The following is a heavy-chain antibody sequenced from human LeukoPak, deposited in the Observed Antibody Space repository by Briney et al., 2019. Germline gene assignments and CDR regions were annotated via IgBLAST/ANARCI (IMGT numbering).Heavy chain of an antibody. CDR2: IYTSGST. CDR3: ARGGITMVRGVIGYYYYMDV. J-gene: IGHJ6*03. CDR1: GGSISSYY. V-gene: IGHV4-4*07. Sequence: SETLSLTCTVSGGSISSYYWSWIRQPAGKGLEWIGRIYTSGSTDYNPSLKSRVTTSVDTSKNQFSLKLSSVTAADTAVYYCARGGITMVRGVIGYYYYMDVWGKGTTVTVSS. D-gene: IGHD3-10*01.